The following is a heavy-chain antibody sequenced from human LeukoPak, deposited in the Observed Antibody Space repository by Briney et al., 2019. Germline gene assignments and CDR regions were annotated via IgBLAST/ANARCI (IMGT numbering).Heavy chain of an antibody. CDR3: AKESGSGSYYTYYYYGMDV. V-gene: IGHV3-23*01. D-gene: IGHD3-10*01. Sequence: GGSLRLSCAASGFTLRSYAIRWVRQAPGKGMETVSAISGSGGSTYYADAVKRRFTISRDNSKNTLYLQMNSLRAEDTAVYYCAKESGSGSYYTYYYYGMDVWGKGTTVTVSS. CDR2: ISGSGGST. CDR1: GFTLRSYA. J-gene: IGHJ6*04.